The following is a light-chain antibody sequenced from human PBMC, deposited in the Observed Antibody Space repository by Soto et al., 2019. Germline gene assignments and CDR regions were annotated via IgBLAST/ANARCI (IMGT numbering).Light chain of an antibody. V-gene: IGKV3-15*01. Sequence: EIVMTQSPATLSVSPGERATLSCRASQSVSSNLAWYQQKPGQVPRLLIYGASTRATGVPARFSGSGSGTEFTLTISSLQSEDFAVYYCQQYSDWPLSFGGGTKVEIK. J-gene: IGKJ4*01. CDR3: QQYSDWPLS. CDR2: GAS. CDR1: QSVSSN.